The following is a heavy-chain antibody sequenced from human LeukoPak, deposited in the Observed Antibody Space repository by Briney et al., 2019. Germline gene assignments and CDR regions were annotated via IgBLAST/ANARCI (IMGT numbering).Heavy chain of an antibody. J-gene: IGHJ4*02. D-gene: IGHD3-16*01. Sequence: SETLSLTCTVSGDSISTYYWSWIRQPPGKGLEGIGYISYSGSSNYNPSLKSRVTISIDTSNNHFSLKLRSVTAADTAVYYCARVGRGDYTWGSYSFDYWGQGTLVTVSS. V-gene: IGHV4-59*01. CDR3: ARVGRGDYTWGSYSFDY. CDR1: GDSISTYY. CDR2: ISYSGSS.